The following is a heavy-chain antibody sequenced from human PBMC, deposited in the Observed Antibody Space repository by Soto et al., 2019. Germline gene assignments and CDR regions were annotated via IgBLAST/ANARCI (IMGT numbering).Heavy chain of an antibody. CDR2: IVVGSGNT. Sequence: WASVKVSCKASGFTFTSSAVQWVRQARGQRLEWIGWIVVGSGNTNYAQKFQERVTITRDMSTSTAYMELSSLRSEDTAVYYCAAGVLRGWFDPWGQGTLVTVSS. D-gene: IGHD3-10*01. V-gene: IGHV1-58*01. CDR3: AAGVLRGWFDP. J-gene: IGHJ5*02. CDR1: GFTFTSSA.